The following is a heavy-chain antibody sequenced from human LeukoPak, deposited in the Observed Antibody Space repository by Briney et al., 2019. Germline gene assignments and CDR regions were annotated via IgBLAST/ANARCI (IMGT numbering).Heavy chain of an antibody. CDR2: IYSGGST. J-gene: IGHJ4*02. CDR1: GFTVSSNY. Sequence: GGSLRLSCAASGFTVSSNYMSWVRQAPGKGLEWVSVIYSGGSTYYADSVKGRFTISRDNSKNTLYLQMNSLRAEDTAVYYCARGSSRDGYNYDFDYWDQGTLVTVSS. V-gene: IGHV3-53*01. CDR3: ARGSSRDGYNYDFDY. D-gene: IGHD5-24*01.